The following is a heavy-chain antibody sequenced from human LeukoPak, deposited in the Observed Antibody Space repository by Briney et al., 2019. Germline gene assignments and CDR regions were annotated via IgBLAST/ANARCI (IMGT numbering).Heavy chain of an antibody. J-gene: IGHJ3*02. V-gene: IGHV3-21*06. CDR1: GFTFSNYG. Sequence: PGGSLRLSCAASGFTFSNYGMNWVRRAPGKGLEWVSFTDTSGRYVYYGDSVKGRFTISRDNAKNLLFLQMNGLRAEDTALYYCARGRSITLLRGVAMSDGFDIWGQGAMVAVSS. CDR2: TDTSGRYV. D-gene: IGHD3-10*01. CDR3: ARGRSITLLRGVAMSDGFDI.